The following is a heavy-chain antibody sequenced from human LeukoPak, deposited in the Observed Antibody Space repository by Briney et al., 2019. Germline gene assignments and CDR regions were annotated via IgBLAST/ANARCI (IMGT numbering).Heavy chain of an antibody. CDR2: IKQDGSEK. D-gene: IGHD3-10*01. Sequence: PGGSLRLSCAASGFTFSSYWMSWVRQAPGKGLEWVANIKQDGSEKYYVDSVKGRFTISRDNAKNSLYLQMNSLRAEDTAVYYCARMSSGSRLNWFDPWGQGTLVTVSS. CDR1: GFTFSSYW. CDR3: ARMSSGSRLNWFDP. J-gene: IGHJ5*02. V-gene: IGHV3-7*01.